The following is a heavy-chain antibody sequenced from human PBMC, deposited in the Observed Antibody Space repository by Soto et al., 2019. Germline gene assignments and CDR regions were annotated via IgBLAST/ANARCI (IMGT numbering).Heavy chain of an antibody. V-gene: IGHV4-30-4*01. J-gene: IGHJ6*02. Sequence: SETLSLTCTVSGGSISSGDYYWSWIRQPPGKGLEWIGYIYHSGSTYYNPSLKSRLTMSVDTSKNQFSLELTSVTAADTAVYYCARVGDPYDIWGQGTTVTVSS. CDR2: IYHSGST. CDR3: ARVGDPYDI. D-gene: IGHD3-9*01. CDR1: GGSISSGDYY.